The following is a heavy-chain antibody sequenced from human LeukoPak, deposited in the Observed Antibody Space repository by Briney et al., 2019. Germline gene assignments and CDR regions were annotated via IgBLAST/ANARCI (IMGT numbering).Heavy chain of an antibody. CDR2: INKDGNDQ. CDR3: VTDGDKWNDFEY. D-gene: IGHD1-1*01. Sequence: PGGSLRLSCVASGISISNFWMHWVRQAPGKGLEWVAIINKDGNDQKYVDSVKGRSTLSRDNAKNSVYLQMNSLRAEDTALYYCVTDGDKWNDFEYWGQGTLVTVSP. J-gene: IGHJ4*02. CDR1: GISISNFW. V-gene: IGHV3-7*01.